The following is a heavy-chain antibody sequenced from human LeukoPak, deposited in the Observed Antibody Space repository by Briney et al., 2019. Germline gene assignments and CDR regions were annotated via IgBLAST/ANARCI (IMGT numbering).Heavy chain of an antibody. Sequence: SETPSLTCTVSGGSISSYYWSWIRQPPGKGLEWIGYIYYSGSTNYNPSLKSRVTISVDASKNQFSLKLSSVTAADTAVYYCARSGYSYGPRENYFDYWGQGTLVTVSS. V-gene: IGHV4-59*08. CDR1: GGSISSYY. J-gene: IGHJ4*02. CDR2: IYYSGST. CDR3: ARSGYSYGPRENYFDY. D-gene: IGHD5-18*01.